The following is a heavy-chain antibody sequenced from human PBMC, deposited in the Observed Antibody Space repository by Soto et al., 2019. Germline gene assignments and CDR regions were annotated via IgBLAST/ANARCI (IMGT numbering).Heavy chain of an antibody. J-gene: IGHJ4*02. CDR3: ATMGTPATGLYYFDY. V-gene: IGHV4-59*08. Sequence: SETLSLICTVSGGSISIYYWSWIRQPPGKGLEWIGYIYYSGSTNYNPSLKSRVTISVDTSKNQFSLNLSFVTAADTAVYYCATMGTPATGLYYFDYWGQGTLVTVSS. CDR2: IYYSGST. D-gene: IGHD2-15*01. CDR1: GGSISIYY.